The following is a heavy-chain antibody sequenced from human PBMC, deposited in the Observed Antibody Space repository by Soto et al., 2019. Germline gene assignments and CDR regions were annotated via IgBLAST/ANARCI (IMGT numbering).Heavy chain of an antibody. CDR1: GYYIGNGYY. V-gene: IGHV4-38-2*02. Sequence: SETLPLTYSVSGYYIGNGYYWGLLRQPPGKGLEWIGIIYHGGSTYYNPSLNSRVTLSIDMTNNHVSLILNSVTAADTAVYYCARVGPWVPYYYDSSPYTFENVFDPLVQGTLVPVSS. CDR3: ARVGPWVPYYYDSSPYTFENVFDP. CDR2: IYHGGST. J-gene: IGHJ5*02. D-gene: IGHD3-22*01.